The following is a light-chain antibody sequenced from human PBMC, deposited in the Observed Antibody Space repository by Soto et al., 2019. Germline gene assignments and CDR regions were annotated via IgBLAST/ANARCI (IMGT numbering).Light chain of an antibody. CDR3: SSYAGSLYV. J-gene: IGLJ1*01. CDR1: SSDVGGYNY. V-gene: IGLV2-8*01. Sequence: QSALTQPPSASGSPGQSVTISCTGTSSDVGGYNYVSCYQQHPGKAPKLMIYEVSKRPSGVPDRFSGSKSGNTASLTVSGLQAEDEADYYCSSYAGSLYVFGTGTKVTVL. CDR2: EVS.